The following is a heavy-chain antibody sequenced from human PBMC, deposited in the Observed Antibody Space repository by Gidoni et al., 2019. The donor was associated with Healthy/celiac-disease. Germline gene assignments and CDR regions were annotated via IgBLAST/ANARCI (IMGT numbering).Heavy chain of an antibody. V-gene: IGHV3-33*01. D-gene: IGHD7-27*01. CDR2: IWYDGSNK. J-gene: IGHJ4*02. CDR3: ARDAPANWGSALAY. Sequence: QVQLVESGGGVVQPGRSLRLSCAASGFTFSSYGMHWVRQAPGKGLEWVAVIWYDGSNKYYADSVKGRFTISRDNSKNTLYLQMNSLRAEDTAVYYCARDAPANWGSALAYWGQGTLVTVSS. CDR1: GFTFSSYG.